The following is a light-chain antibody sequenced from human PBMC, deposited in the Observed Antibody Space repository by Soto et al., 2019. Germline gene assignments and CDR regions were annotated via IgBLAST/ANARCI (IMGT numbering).Light chain of an antibody. CDR3: QQYNSMLS. CDR1: HDVSRN. J-gene: IGKJ4*01. CDR2: DAS. V-gene: IGKV1-33*01. Sequence: DIQMTQSPSSLSASEGDRVTITCQSRHDVSRNLNWFQQKPGEAPQLLIYDASNLERGVPSRFSGSGSGTDFTLTISSLHPEDVATYYCQQYNSMLSFGGGTEVEIK.